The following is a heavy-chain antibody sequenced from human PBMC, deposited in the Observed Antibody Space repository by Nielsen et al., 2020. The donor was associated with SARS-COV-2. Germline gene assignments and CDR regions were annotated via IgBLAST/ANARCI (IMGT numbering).Heavy chain of an antibody. Sequence: RQAPGKGLEWVSYISSSSSYTNYADSVKGRFTISRDNAKNSLYLQMNSLRAEDTAVYYCARDGAFCGGACTGFDYWGQGTLVTVSS. CDR2: ISSSSSYT. D-gene: IGHD2-21*01. J-gene: IGHJ4*02. CDR3: ARDGAFCGGACTGFDY. V-gene: IGHV3-11*05.